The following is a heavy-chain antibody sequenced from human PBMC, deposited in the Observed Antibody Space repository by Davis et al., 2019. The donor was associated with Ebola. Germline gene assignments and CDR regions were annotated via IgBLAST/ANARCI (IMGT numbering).Heavy chain of an antibody. CDR1: GFTFSRNS. D-gene: IGHD3-22*01. CDR3: AKDRHRDTMIAVVITWSDY. J-gene: IGHJ4*02. CDR2: ISGSGDST. V-gene: IGHV3-23*01. Sequence: PGGSLRLSCVASGFTFSRNSMNWVRQAPGKGLEWVSTISGSGDSTYYADSVKGRFTISRDDSKNTLYLQMTSLRAEDTAVYYCAKDRHRDTMIAVVITWSDYWGQGTLVTVSS.